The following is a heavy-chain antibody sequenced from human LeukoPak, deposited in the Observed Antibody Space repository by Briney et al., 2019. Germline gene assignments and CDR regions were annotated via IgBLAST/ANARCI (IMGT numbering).Heavy chain of an antibody. V-gene: IGHV3-53*01. D-gene: IGHD5-12*01. CDR3: ASTSIIRGYDHDQYY. Sequence: GGSLRLSCAASGFAVSSNYMSWVRQAPGKGLEWVSVIHSDGATHYADSVKGRFTISRDTSKNTLYLQMNSLRAEDTAVYYCASTSIIRGYDHDQYYWGQGTLVTVSS. J-gene: IGHJ4*02. CDR1: GFAVSSNY. CDR2: IHSDGAT.